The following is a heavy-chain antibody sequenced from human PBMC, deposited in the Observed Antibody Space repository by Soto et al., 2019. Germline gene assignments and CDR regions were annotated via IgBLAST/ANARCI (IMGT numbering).Heavy chain of an antibody. CDR2: IAGTGGST. CDR3: ARGESDYYYYYMDV. Sequence: EVQLLESGGGFVRPGGSLRLSCEVSDFRVSNHAMSGVRQAPGKGLQWVSTIAGTGGSTYYADSVRGRFTISTDKAKTTPYLNMTIVRDDDTAIYYCARGESDYYYYYMDVWGKGTPVTVSS. CDR1: DFRVSNHA. J-gene: IGHJ6*03. D-gene: IGHD3-16*01. V-gene: IGHV3-23*01.